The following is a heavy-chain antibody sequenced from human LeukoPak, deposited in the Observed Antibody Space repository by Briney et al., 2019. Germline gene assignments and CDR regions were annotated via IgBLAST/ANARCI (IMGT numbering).Heavy chain of an antibody. CDR1: GFTFSSYG. CDR3: AKDRYSSGWDLFDY. J-gene: IGHJ4*02. Sequence: GGSLRLSCTASGFTFSSYGMHWVRQAPGKGLEWVAVISYDGSNKYYADSVKGRFTISRDNSKNTLYLQMNSLRAEDTAVYYCAKDRYSSGWDLFDYWGQGTLVTVSS. D-gene: IGHD6-19*01. CDR2: ISYDGSNK. V-gene: IGHV3-30*18.